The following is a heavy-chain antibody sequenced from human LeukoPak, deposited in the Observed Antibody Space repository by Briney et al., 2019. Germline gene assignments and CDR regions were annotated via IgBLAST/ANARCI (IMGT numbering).Heavy chain of an antibody. CDR1: GYRFTSYW. D-gene: IGHD2-15*01. Sequence: GGSPETPLQGPGYRFTSYWIGRERPLPGKGPGGVGIIYPGDSDTRYSPSFQGQVTTSADKSISAAYLQWSSLKASDTAMYYCLVVAATFDYWGQGTLVTVSS. J-gene: IGHJ4*02. CDR3: LVVAATFDY. V-gene: IGHV5-51*01. CDR2: IYPGDSDT.